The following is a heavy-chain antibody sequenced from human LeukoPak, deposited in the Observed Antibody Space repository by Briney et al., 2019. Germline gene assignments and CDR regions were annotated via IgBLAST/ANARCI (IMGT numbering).Heavy chain of an antibody. J-gene: IGHJ4*02. CDR2: ISRLGT. CDR1: GFMFNVYS. CDR3: AKGLEVESRLDS. Sequence: GGPLRLSCTGSGFMFNVYSMYWVRQAPGKGLEWVSGISRLGTFYADSVKGRFTISRDNSRNTLLLQMNILRVEDTAVYYCAKGLEVESRLDSWGQGTLVIVSS. V-gene: IGHV3-69-1*01. D-gene: IGHD1-1*01.